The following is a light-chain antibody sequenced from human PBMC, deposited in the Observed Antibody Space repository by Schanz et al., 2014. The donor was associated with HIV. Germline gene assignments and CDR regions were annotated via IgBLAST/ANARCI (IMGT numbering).Light chain of an antibody. V-gene: IGLV2-14*02. J-gene: IGLJ1*01. Sequence: QSALTQPASVSGSPGQSITISCTGTRNDVGSYNLVSWYQQHPGKAPKLMIYEVSKRPSGVSNRFSGSKSGNTASLTISGLQAEDEADYFCSSYTSSLTRVFGTGTKLTVL. CDR2: EVS. CDR3: SSYTSSLTRV. CDR1: RNDVGSYNL.